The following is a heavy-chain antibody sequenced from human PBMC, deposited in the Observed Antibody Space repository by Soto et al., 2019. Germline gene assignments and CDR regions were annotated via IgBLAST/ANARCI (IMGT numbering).Heavy chain of an antibody. J-gene: IGHJ4*02. CDR2: INPSGGST. V-gene: IGHV1-46*01. CDR1: GYTFTSYY. CDR3: ARGAPRVATIPIYYFDY. Sequence: ASVKVSCKASGYTFTSYYMHWVRQAPGQGLEWMGIINPSGGSTSYAQKFQGRVTMTRDTSTSTVYMELSSLRSEDTAVYYCARGAPRVATIPIYYFDYWGQGTLVTVSS. D-gene: IGHD5-12*01.